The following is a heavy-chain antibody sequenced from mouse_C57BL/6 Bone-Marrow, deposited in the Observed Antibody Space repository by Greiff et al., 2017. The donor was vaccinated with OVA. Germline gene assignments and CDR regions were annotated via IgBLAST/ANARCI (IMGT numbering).Heavy chain of an antibody. V-gene: IGHV1-59*01. CDR3: ARWGGYYVDY. CDR2: IDPSDSYT. CDR1: GYTFTSYW. Sequence: VQLQQPGAELVRPGTSVKLSCKASGYTFTSYWLHWVKQRPGQGLEWIGVIDPSDSYTNYNQKFKGQATLTVDTSSSTAYMQLSSLTSEDSAVYYCARWGGYYVDYWGQGTTLTVSS. J-gene: IGHJ2*01. D-gene: IGHD1-1*02.